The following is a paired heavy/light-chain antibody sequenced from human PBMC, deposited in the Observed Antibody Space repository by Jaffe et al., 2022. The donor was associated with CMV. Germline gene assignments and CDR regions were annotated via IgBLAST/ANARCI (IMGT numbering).Heavy chain of an antibody. CDR1: GFSFSRFS. CDR2: ITSSSSYI. V-gene: IGHV3-21*02. J-gene: IGHJ6*02. CDR3: ARVWQQGNYAMDV. Sequence: EVQLVESGGGRVKPGGSLRLSCAASGFSFSRFSLNWVRQAPGKGLEWVSSITSSSSYIFYAESVKGRFTISRDNAKNSLYLQMDSLRADDTAVYYCARVWQQGNYAMDVWGQGTTVTVSS. D-gene: IGHD6-13*01.
Light chain of an antibody. J-gene: IGKJ1*01. CDR2: KAS. CDR1: QSISNW. CDR3: QQYNTYPWT. Sequence: DIQMTQSPSTLSASVGDRVTITCRASQSISNWLAWYQQQPGKAPKILIYKASSLETGVPSRFSGSGSGTEFILTISSLQPDDFATYYCQQYNTYPWTFGQGTKVEIK. V-gene: IGKV1-5*03.